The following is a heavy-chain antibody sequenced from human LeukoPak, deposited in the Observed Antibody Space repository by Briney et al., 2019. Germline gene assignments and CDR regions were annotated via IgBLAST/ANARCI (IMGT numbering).Heavy chain of an antibody. V-gene: IGHV3-7*03. Sequence: PGGSLRLSCGAAGFTFRNFWMNWVRQAPGKGLEWVANIKDDGSDKYYVDSVKGRFSISKDNAKSSIYLQINSLRAEDTAIYYCARIAHDLYQTFDFWRNGNLITVSS. J-gene: IGHJ4*01. D-gene: IGHD2-2*01. CDR1: GFTFRNFW. CDR2: IKDDGSDK. CDR3: ARIAHDLYQTFDF.